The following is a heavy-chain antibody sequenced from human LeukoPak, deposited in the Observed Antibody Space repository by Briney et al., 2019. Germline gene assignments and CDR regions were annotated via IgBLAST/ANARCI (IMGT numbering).Heavy chain of an antibody. J-gene: IGHJ4*02. CDR3: AKSTYYYDSSGYYYGHLFDY. D-gene: IGHD3-22*01. V-gene: IGHV3-7*02. CDR2: IKQDGSEK. Sequence: PGGSLRLSCAASGITLSSYNMYWVRQAPGKGLEWVANIKQDGSEKYYVDSVKGRFTISRDNSKNTLYLQMNSLRAEDTAVYYCAKSTYYYDSSGYYYGHLFDYWGQGTLVTVSS. CDR1: GITLSSYN.